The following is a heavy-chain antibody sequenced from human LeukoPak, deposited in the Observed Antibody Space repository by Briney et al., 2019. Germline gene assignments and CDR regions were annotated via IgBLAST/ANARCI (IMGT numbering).Heavy chain of an antibody. CDR1: GFTFSSYA. Sequence: SGRSLRLSCAASGFTFSSYAMHWVRQAPGKGLEWVAVISYDGSNKYYADSVKGRLTISRDNSKNTLYLQMNSLRAEDTAVYYCARGGYYDILTGSEYWGQGTLVTVSS. J-gene: IGHJ4*02. CDR3: ARGGYYDILTGSEY. V-gene: IGHV3-30*04. CDR2: ISYDGSNK. D-gene: IGHD3-9*01.